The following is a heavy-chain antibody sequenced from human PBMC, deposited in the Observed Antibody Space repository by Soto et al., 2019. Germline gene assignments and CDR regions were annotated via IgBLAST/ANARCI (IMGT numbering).Heavy chain of an antibody. CDR1: GYSFTSNW. J-gene: IGHJ5*01. CDR2: IEPGDSYT. D-gene: IGHD3-22*01. Sequence: LTISCKGSGYSFTSNWIRWLRQVPGKGLEWMWRIEPGDSYTNYSPSFRGFVSISAHKSIITAYLQWSSLKASYTAMYYCARHSLLDLYYHDSSGYYWFDPWGQGTRVTVSS. V-gene: IGHV5-10-1*01. CDR3: ARHSLLDLYYHDSSGYYWFDP.